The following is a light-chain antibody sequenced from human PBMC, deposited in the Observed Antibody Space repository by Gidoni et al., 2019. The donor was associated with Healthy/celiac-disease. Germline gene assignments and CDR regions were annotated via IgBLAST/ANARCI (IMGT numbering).Light chain of an antibody. CDR1: SSNIGSNY. J-gene: IGLJ1*01. CDR3: AAWDDSLSGYV. CDR2: RNN. Sequence: QSVLTQPPSASWSPVQRVTISCSGSSSNIGSNYVYWYQQLPGTAPKLLIYRNNQRHSGVPDRFSGSKSGTSASLAISGLRSEDEADYYCAAWDDSLSGYVFGTGTKVTVL. V-gene: IGLV1-47*01.